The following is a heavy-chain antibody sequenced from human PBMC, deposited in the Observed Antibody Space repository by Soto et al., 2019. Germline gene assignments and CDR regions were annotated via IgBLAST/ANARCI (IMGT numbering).Heavy chain of an antibody. V-gene: IGHV4-34*01. D-gene: IGHD6-6*01. J-gene: IGHJ6*02. CDR3: ARGRSIAAYYYYYGMDV. CDR2: INHSGST. Sequence: SETLSLTCAVYGGSFSGYYWSWIRQPPGKGLEWIGEINHSGSTNCNPSLKSRVTISVDTSKNQFSLKLSSVTAADTAVYYCARGRSIAAYYYYYGMDVWGQGTTVTVSS. CDR1: GGSFSGYY.